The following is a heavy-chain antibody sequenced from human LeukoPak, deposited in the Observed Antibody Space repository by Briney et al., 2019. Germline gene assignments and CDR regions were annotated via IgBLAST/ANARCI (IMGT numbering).Heavy chain of an antibody. CDR3: ARTYSSGITYYYYYYGMDV. D-gene: IGHD6-19*01. CDR2: MNPNSGNT. CDR1: GYTFTSYD. J-gene: IGHJ6*02. V-gene: IGHV1-8*01. Sequence: ASVKVSCKASGYTFTSYDINWVRQATGQGLEWMGWMNPNSGNTGYAQKFQGRVTMTRNTSISTAYMELSNLRSEDTAVYYCARTYSSGITYYYYYYGMDVWGQGTTVTVSS.